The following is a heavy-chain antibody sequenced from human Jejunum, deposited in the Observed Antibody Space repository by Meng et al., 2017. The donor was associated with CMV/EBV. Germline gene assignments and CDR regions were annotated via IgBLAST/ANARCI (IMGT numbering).Heavy chain of an antibody. Sequence: QVVLQDSGQGLVKPSQTLSLTRSVSGGSIGSGDYYWSWIRQPPGKGLEWIGYIHDTGSTSHNPSLKSRVDISLGTSKNQFSLTLNSVTAEDTAVYFCARGSIFVSFDSWGQGTLVTVSS. J-gene: IGHJ4*02. D-gene: IGHD3-3*01. CDR2: IHDTGST. CDR3: ARGSIFVSFDS. V-gene: IGHV4-30-4*08. CDR1: GGSIGSGDYY.